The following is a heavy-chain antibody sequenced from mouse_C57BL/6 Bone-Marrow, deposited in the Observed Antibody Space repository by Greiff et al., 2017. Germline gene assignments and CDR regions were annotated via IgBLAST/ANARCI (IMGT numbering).Heavy chain of an antibody. Sequence: EVQLQQSGPGLVKPSQSLSLTCSVTGYSITSGYYWNWIRQFPGNKLEWVGYISYDGSNNYNPSLKNRISITRDTSKNQFCLKLNSVTTEDTATYYCEREWMDYWGQGTSVTVSS. J-gene: IGHJ4*01. CDR3: EREWMDY. V-gene: IGHV3-6*01. CDR1: GYSITSGYY. CDR2: ISYDGSN.